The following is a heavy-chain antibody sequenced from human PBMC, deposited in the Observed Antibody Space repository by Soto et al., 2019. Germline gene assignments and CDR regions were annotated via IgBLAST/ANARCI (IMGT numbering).Heavy chain of an antibody. Sequence: EVQLVESGGGLIQPGGSLRLSCVVSGFTVSSTNYMSWVRQAPGKGLEWVSVLYPGDTTFYADSVKGRFTISRDNSKNTLYRQINSRRAEDTPVYYCHASGYWGQGTLVTVSS. CDR2: LYPGDTT. V-gene: IGHV3-53*01. CDR3: HASGY. J-gene: IGHJ4*02. CDR1: GFTVSSTNY. D-gene: IGHD2-2*01.